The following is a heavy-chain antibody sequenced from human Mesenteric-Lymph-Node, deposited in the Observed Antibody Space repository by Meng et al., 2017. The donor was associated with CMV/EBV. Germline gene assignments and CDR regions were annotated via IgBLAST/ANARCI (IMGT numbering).Heavy chain of an antibody. CDR2: IIPILGIA. V-gene: IGHV1-69*04. D-gene: IGHD2-2*01. Sequence: SVKVSCKASGGTFSSYTISWVRQAPGQGLEWMGRIIPILGIANYAQKFQGRVTITADKSTSTAYMELSSLRSEDTAVYYCARDCSSTSCPTFYYYYGMDVWGQGTTVTAP. CDR1: GGTFSSYT. J-gene: IGHJ6*02. CDR3: ARDCSSTSCPTFYYYYGMDV.